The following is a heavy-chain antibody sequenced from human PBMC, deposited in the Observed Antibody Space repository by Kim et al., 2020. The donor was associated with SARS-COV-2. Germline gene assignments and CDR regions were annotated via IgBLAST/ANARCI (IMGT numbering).Heavy chain of an antibody. CDR3: AKDLLYVPGRGYFDS. V-gene: IGHV3-23*01. Sequence: ANSVGGRFTITRANSKNTLFLQMDSLRVDDTAVYYCAKDLLYVPGRGYFDSWGQGVLVTVSS. D-gene: IGHD3-10*01. J-gene: IGHJ4*02.